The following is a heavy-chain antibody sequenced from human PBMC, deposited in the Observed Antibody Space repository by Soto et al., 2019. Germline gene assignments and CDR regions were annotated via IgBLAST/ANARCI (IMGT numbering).Heavy chain of an antibody. D-gene: IGHD4-17*01. CDR2: IWYDGSNK. CDR3: ARDYGDYVALDY. V-gene: IGHV3-33*01. CDR1: GFTFSSYG. J-gene: IGHJ4*02. Sequence: QVQLVESGGGVVQPGRSLRLSCAASGFTFSSYGMHWVRQAPGKGLEWVAVIWYDGSNKYYADSVKGRFTISRDNSKNTLYLHMNSLRAEDTAVYYCARDYGDYVALDYWGQGTLVTVSS.